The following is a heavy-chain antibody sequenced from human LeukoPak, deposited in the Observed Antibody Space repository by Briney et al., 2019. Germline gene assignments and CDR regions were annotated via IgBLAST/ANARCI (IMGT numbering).Heavy chain of an antibody. CDR3: ARSLRNQIWYDAFDI. CDR2: IYYSGST. J-gene: IGHJ3*02. D-gene: IGHD2/OR15-2a*01. V-gene: IGHV4-59*05. Sequence: PSETLSLTCTVSGGSISTYYWSWIRQPPGKGLEWIGSIYYSGSTYYNPSLKRRVTISVDTSKNPFSLKLSSVTAADTAVYYCARSLRNQIWYDAFDIWGQGTMVTVSS. CDR1: GGSISTYY.